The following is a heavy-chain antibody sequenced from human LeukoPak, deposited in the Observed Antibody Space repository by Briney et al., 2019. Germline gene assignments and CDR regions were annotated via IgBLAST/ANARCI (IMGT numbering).Heavy chain of an antibody. CDR1: GFTFTNYA. CDR3: AREVVGALAFDI. Sequence: GGSLRLPCATSGFTFTNYAMNWVRQAPGKGLEWVSSISATGGRTFYADSVKGRFTISRDNSKNTLYLQMNSLRAEDTAVYYCAREVVGALAFDIWGQGTMVTVSS. D-gene: IGHD1-26*01. J-gene: IGHJ3*02. V-gene: IGHV3-23*01. CDR2: ISATGGRT.